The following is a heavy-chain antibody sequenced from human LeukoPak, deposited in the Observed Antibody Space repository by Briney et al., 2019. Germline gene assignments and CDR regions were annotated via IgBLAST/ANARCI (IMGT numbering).Heavy chain of an antibody. CDR1: GYTFTGYY. CDR3: ASFYAPDRGIESQNLVTVY. D-gene: IGHD2/OR15-2a*01. CDR2: INPNSGGT. V-gene: IGHV1-2*02. J-gene: IGHJ4*02. Sequence: ASVKVSCKASGYTFTGYYMHRVRQAPGQGLEWMGWINPNSGGTEYAQKFQGRITLTRDTSISTAYMELSRLRSDDTAVYYCASFYAPDRGIESQNLVTVYWGQGTLVSVSS.